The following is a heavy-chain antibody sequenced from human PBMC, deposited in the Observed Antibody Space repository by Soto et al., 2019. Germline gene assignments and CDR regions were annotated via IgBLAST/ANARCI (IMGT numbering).Heavy chain of an antibody. V-gene: IGHV1-8*01. D-gene: IGHD3-16*01. CDR1: GYSFTNND. CDR3: ARMATFGSFHWFDH. CDR2: MNPGSGDT. Sequence: ASVKVSCKASGYSFTNNDVTWVRQATGQGLEWMGWMNPGSGDTGYAQKFQGRVTMTRDISIATAYMELSSLRSDDTAIYYCARMATFGSFHWFDHWGQGPLVTVS. J-gene: IGHJ5*02.